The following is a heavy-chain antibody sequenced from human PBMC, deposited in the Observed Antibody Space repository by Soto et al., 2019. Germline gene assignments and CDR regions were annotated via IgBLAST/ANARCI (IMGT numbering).Heavy chain of an antibody. CDR2: ISEGGSNK. J-gene: IGHJ5*02. Sequence: QVQLVESGGGVVQPGRSLRLSCTASGFTFSNYGMHWVRQAPGKGLEWVAVISEGGSNKDYADSVRGRFTISRDNSKNTLYLQMNSLTAQDTAMYYCARGSIVVISRDWLDPWGQGTLVTVSS. D-gene: IGHD3-22*01. V-gene: IGHV3-30*03. CDR1: GFTFSNYG. CDR3: ARGSIVVISRDWLDP.